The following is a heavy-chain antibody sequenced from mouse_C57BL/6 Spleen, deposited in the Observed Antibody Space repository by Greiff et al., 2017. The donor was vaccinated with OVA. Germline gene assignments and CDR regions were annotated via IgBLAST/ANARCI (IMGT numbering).Heavy chain of an antibody. CDR1: GYAFSSYW. CDR2: IYPGDGDT. V-gene: IGHV1-80*01. J-gene: IGHJ4*01. D-gene: IGHD2-5*01. Sequence: QVQLKESGAELVKPGASVKISCKASGYAFSSYWMNWVKQRPGKGLEWIGQIYPGDGDTNYNGKFKGKATLTADKSSSTAYMQLSSLTSEDSAVYFCAGSNYGYYAMDYWGQGTSVTVSS. CDR3: AGSNYGYYAMDY.